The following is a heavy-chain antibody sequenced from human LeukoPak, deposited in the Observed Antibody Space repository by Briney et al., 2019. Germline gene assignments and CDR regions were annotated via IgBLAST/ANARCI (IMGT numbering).Heavy chain of an antibody. J-gene: IGHJ3*02. CDR3: AKAGMEMATIKGAFDI. V-gene: IGHV3-30*02. D-gene: IGHD5-24*01. Sequence: GGSLRLSCAASGFIFSSYAMSWVRQAPGKGLEGVAFIRYDGSNKYYADSVKGRFTISRDNSKNTLYLQMNSLRAEDTAVYYCAKAGMEMATIKGAFDIWGQGTMVTVSS. CDR1: GFIFSSYA. CDR2: IRYDGSNK.